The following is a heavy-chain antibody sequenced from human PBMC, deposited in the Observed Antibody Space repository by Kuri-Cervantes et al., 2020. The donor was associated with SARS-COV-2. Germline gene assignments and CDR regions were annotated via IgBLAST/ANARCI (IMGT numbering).Heavy chain of an antibody. D-gene: IGHD5-12*01. V-gene: IGHV4-39*01. J-gene: IGHJ4*02. CDR2: TYYSGST. Sequence: SETLSLTCTVSGGSISSSSYYWGWIRQPPGKGLEWIGSTYYSGSTYYNPSLKSRVTISVDTSKNQFSLKLSSVTAADTAVYYCARSFMVASYFDYWGQGILVTVSS. CDR1: GGSISSSSYY. CDR3: ARSFMVASYFDY.